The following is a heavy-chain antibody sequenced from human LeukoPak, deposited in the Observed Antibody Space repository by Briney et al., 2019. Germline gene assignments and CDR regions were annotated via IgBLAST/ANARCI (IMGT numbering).Heavy chain of an antibody. J-gene: IGHJ4*02. D-gene: IGHD5-24*01. CDR3: ARDGIDDFNFVYFDL. V-gene: IGHV3-21*06. Sequence: PGGSLRLSCAGSGFSFSTYSMHWVRQAPGKGLEWVATISSTSTYIYYGDSMKDRSTISRDNAKNSLFLQMSSLRVEDTAIYYCARDGIDDFNFVYFDLWGQGALVTVSS. CDR2: ISSTSTYI. CDR1: GFSFSTYS.